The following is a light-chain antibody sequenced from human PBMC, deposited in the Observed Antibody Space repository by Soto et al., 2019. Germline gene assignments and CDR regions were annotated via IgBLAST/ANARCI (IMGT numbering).Light chain of an antibody. J-gene: IGLJ2*01. CDR3: AAWDDSLSVVV. V-gene: IGLV1-47*01. CDR1: GSNIGSNH. CDR2: TNN. Sequence: QSVLTQPPSASGTPGQKVTISCSGSGSNIGSNHVYWYQQIPGAAPKLLIYTNNQRPSGVPDRFSGSKSGTSASLAISGLRSEDDADYYCAAWDDSLSVVVFGGWTKLTVL.